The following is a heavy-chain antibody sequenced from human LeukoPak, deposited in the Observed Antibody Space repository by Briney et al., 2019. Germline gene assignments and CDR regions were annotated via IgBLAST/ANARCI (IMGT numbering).Heavy chain of an antibody. V-gene: IGHV3-53*01. CDR1: GFTVSSSY. J-gene: IGHJ4*02. Sequence: GGSLRLSCAAPGFTVSSSYMSWVRQAPGKGLEWVSVVFGGGNTYYADSVKGRFTISRDTFKNTVNLEMNSLRAEDTAVYYCASWPGGWYGEDSWGQGTLVTVSS. D-gene: IGHD6-19*01. CDR2: VFGGGNT. CDR3: ASWPGGWYGEDS.